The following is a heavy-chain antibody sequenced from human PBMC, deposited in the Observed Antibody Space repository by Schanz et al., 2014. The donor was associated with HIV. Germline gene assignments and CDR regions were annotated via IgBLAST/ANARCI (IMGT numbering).Heavy chain of an antibody. D-gene: IGHD3-22*01. V-gene: IGHV3-30*18. CDR2: LSYDGANK. Sequence: VQLVESGGGVVQPGGSLRLSCAVSGFTITSYGMSWVRQAPGKGLEWVAVLSYDGANKYYADSVKGRFIISRDNSKNTLYLQMKSLRAEDTAVYYCAKDRNWYDSKYRGKGNYYYYYGMDVWGQGTTVTVSS. CDR1: GFTITSYG. J-gene: IGHJ6*02. CDR3: AKDRNWYDSKYRGKGNYYYYYGMDV.